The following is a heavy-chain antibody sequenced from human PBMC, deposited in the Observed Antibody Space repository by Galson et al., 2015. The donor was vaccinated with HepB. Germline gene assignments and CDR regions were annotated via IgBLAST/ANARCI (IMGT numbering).Heavy chain of an antibody. J-gene: IGHJ4*02. V-gene: IGHV3-73*01. CDR2: IRSKANSYAT. CDR3: TRHVEVEMATIGGRPTRDY. D-gene: IGHD5-24*01. CDR1: GFTFSGSA. Sequence: SLRLSCAASGFTFSGSAMHWVRQASGKGLEWVGRIRSKANSYATAYAASVKGRFTISRDDSKNTAYLQMNSLKTEDTAVYYCTRHVEVEMATIGGRPTRDYWSQGTLVTVSS.